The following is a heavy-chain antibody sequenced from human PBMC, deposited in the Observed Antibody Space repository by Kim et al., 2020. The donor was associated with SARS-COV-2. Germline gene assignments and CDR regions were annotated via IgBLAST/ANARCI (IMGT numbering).Heavy chain of an antibody. D-gene: IGHD6-19*01. Sequence: GGSLRLSCAASGFTFSSYSMNWVRQAPGKGLEWVSSISSSSSYIYYADSVKGRFTISRDNAKNSLYLQMNSLRAEDTAVYYCASAFYPWLVRPFWWFDPWGQGTLVTVSS. J-gene: IGHJ5*02. CDR2: ISSSSSYI. CDR1: GFTFSSYS. V-gene: IGHV3-21*01. CDR3: ASAFYPWLVRPFWWFDP.